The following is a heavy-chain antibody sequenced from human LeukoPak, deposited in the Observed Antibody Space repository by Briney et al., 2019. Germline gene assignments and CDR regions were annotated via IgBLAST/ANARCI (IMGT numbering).Heavy chain of an antibody. CDR1: GYTFTSYA. CDR3: ARSSPASFRPYSIGWDINAFDI. CDR2: FNAGNGNT. D-gene: IGHD6-19*01. J-gene: IGHJ3*02. Sequence: ASVKVSCKASGYTFTSYAMHWVRQAPGQRLEWMGWFNAGNGNTKYSQKFQGRVTITRDTSASTAYMELSSLRSEDTAVYYCARSSPASFRPYSIGWDINAFDIWGQGTMVTVSS. V-gene: IGHV1-3*01.